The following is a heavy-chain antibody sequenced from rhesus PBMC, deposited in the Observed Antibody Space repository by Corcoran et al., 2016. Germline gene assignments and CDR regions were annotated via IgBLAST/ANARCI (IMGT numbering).Heavy chain of an antibody. D-gene: IGHD4-29*01. CDR3: ARRSYYFDY. CDR1: GGSISSSTW. Sequence: QVQLQESGPGVVKPSETLSLTCAASGGSISSSTWWRLIRQSPGKGLEWIGYIYGGNGSTSYNPSLKSRVTISTDTSKNQFSLKLSSVTAADTAVYYCARRSYYFDYWGQGVLVSVSS. V-gene: IGHV4-93*02. J-gene: IGHJ4*01. CDR2: IYGGNGST.